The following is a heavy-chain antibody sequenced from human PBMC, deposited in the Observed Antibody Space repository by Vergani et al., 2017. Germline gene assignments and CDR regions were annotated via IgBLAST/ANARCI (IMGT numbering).Heavy chain of an antibody. Sequence: QVQLVQSGAEVKKPGSSVKVSCKASGGTFSSYAISWVRQAPGQGLEWMGGIIPIFGTANYAQKFQGRVTITADESTSTAYMELSSLRSEDTAVYYCAGVGARDGYRSIDAFDIWGQGTMVTVSS. CDR2: IIPIFGTA. D-gene: IGHD5-24*01. CDR3: AGVGARDGYRSIDAFDI. CDR1: GGTFSSYA. J-gene: IGHJ3*02. V-gene: IGHV1-69*01.